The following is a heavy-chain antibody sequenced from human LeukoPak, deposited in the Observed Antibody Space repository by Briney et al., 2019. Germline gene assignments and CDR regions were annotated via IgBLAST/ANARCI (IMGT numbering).Heavy chain of an antibody. CDR3: ARDLWSGSYYYFDY. J-gene: IGHJ4*02. V-gene: IGHV6-1*01. Sequence: SQTLSLTCAISGDSVSSNSAAWNWIRRSPSRGLEWLGRTYYRSKWSSDYAVSVKNRITINPDTSKNQFSLHLNSVTPEDTAVYYYARDLWSGSYYYFDYWGQGTLVTVSS. D-gene: IGHD1-26*01. CDR1: GDSVSSNSAA. CDR2: TYYRSKWSS.